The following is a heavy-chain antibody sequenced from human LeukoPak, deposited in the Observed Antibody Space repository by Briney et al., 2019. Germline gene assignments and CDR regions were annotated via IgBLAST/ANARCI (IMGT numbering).Heavy chain of an antibody. CDR2: ISAYNCNT. V-gene: IGHV1-18*01. CDR1: RYTFTSYG. Sequence: ASVKVSRKASRYTFTSYGISWVRQAPGQGLEWMGWISAYNCNTNYAQKLQGRVTMTTDTSTSTAYMELRSLRSDDTAVYYCARAKVTASPHDYWGQGTLVTVSS. J-gene: IGHJ4*02. CDR3: ARAKVTASPHDY. D-gene: IGHD2-21*02.